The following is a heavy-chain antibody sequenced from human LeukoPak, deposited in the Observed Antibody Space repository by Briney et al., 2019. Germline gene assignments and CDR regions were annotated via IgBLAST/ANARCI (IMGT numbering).Heavy chain of an antibody. V-gene: IGHV3-7*01. J-gene: IGHJ6*04. Sequence: GGSLRLSCAASGFTFTTYWMSWVRQAPGKGLEWVANIKQDGTEKYYVDSVKGRFTISRDNARNSLELQMNSLRVEDTAVYYCAELGITMIGGVWGKGTTVTISS. CDR3: AELGITMIGGV. CDR1: GFTFTTYW. CDR2: IKQDGTEK. D-gene: IGHD3-10*02.